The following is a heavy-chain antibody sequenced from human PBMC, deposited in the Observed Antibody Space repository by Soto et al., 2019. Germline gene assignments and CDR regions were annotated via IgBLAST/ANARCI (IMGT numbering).Heavy chain of an antibody. Sequence: ASVKVSCKASGYTFTSYGISWVRQAPGQGLEWMGWISAYNGNTNYAQKLQGRVTMTTDTSTSTAYMELRSLRSDDTAVYYCARGWSGYYDSSGYYPDYWGQGTLVTASS. CDR2: ISAYNGNT. CDR3: ARGWSGYYDSSGYYPDY. V-gene: IGHV1-18*01. J-gene: IGHJ4*02. D-gene: IGHD3-22*01. CDR1: GYTFTSYG.